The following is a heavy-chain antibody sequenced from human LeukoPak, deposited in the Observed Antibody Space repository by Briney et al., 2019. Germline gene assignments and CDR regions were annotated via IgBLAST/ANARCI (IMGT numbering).Heavy chain of an antibody. J-gene: IGHJ4*02. Sequence: ASVKVSCKASGYTFTGYYMHWVRQAPGQGLEWMGWINPNSGGTNYAQKFQGRVTMTRDTSISGAYMELSRLRSDDTAVYYCARGQDTMVRGALGDYWGQGTLVTVSS. CDR1: GYTFTGYY. CDR2: INPNSGGT. V-gene: IGHV1-2*02. CDR3: ARGQDTMVRGALGDY. D-gene: IGHD3-10*01.